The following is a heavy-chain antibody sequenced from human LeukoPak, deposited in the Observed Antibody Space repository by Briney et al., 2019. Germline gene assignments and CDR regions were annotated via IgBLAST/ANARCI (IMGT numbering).Heavy chain of an antibody. D-gene: IGHD3-10*01. Sequence: ASVKVSCKASGGTFSSYAISWVRQAPGQGLEWMGRIIPILGIANYAQKFQGRVTITADKSTSTAYMELSSLRSEDTAVYYCAKDEFGELSLIYDYWGQGTLVTVSS. CDR1: GGTFSSYA. CDR2: IIPILGIA. V-gene: IGHV1-69*04. J-gene: IGHJ4*02. CDR3: AKDEFGELSLIYDY.